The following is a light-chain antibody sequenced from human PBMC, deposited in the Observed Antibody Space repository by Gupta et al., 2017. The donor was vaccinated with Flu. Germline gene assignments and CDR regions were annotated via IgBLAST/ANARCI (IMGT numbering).Light chain of an antibody. CDR1: QGIRDD. Sequence: GDRVTITCRASQGIRDDLNWYQQKPGKAPKRLIYSVSRLQSGVPSRFGGSGSGTEFTLTISSLQPEDFATYYCLQHYNYPWTFSQGTKVEIK. V-gene: IGKV1-17*01. CDR3: LQHYNYPWT. CDR2: SVS. J-gene: IGKJ1*01.